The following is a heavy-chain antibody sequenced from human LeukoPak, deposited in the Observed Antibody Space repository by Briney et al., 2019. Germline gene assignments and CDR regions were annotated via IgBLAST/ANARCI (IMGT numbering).Heavy chain of an antibody. D-gene: IGHD2-2*01. CDR3: ARAHHVVVPAAICDY. J-gene: IGHJ4*02. Sequence: PGGSLRLSCAASGFTFSRYWMHWVRQAPGKGLVWVSRINSDGSSTSYADSVKGRFTISRDNAKNTLYLQMNSLRAEDTAVYYCARAHHVVVPAAICDYWGQGTLVTVSS. CDR1: GFTFSRYW. V-gene: IGHV3-74*01. CDR2: INSDGSST.